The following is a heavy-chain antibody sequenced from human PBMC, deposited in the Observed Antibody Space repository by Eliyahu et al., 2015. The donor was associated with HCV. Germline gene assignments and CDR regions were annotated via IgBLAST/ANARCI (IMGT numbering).Heavy chain of an antibody. CDR3: ASGVALAGTAAFDV. CDR1: GFTFSTYW. Sequence: EVQLVESGGGLVQPGGSLRLSCAASGFTFSTYWMHWVRQTPGKGLEWVARVTGDGSGTMYADSVKDRFTISRDNAKNTVYLQMNSLRAEDSSVYYCASGVALAGTAAFDVWGQGTKVTVTS. CDR2: VTGDGSGT. J-gene: IGHJ3*01. D-gene: IGHD6-19*01. V-gene: IGHV3-74*03.